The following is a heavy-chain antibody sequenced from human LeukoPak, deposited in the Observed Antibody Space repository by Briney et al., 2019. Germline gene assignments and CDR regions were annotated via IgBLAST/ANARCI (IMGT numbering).Heavy chain of an antibody. CDR2: TRNKANSHTT. D-gene: IGHD3-22*01. CDR3: TRDFRIGGSGYNDY. CDR1: GFTFSNAW. J-gene: IGHJ4*02. V-gene: IGHV3-72*01. Sequence: GGSLRLSCAASGFTFSNAWMSWVRQAPGKGLEWVGRTRNKANSHTTEYAASVQGRFVISRDDLENSLHLQMNSLRTEDTAVYYCTRDFRIGGSGYNDYWGQGTLVTVSS.